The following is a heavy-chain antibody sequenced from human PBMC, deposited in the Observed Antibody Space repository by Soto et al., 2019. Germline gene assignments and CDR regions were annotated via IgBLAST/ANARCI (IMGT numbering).Heavy chain of an antibody. CDR3: AKQLGTKLNYYYGMDV. Sequence: QVPLVESGGGVVQPGRSLRLSCAASGFTFSSYGMHWVRQAPGKGLEWVAVISYDGSNKYYADSVKGRFTISRDNSKNTLYLQMNSLRAEDTAVYYCAKQLGTKLNYYYGMDVWGQGTTVTVSS. D-gene: IGHD6-13*01. J-gene: IGHJ6*02. V-gene: IGHV3-30*18. CDR2: ISYDGSNK. CDR1: GFTFSSYG.